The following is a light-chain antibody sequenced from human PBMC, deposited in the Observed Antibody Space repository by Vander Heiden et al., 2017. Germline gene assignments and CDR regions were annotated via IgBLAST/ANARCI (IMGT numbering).Light chain of an antibody. CDR1: QSVSSSY. J-gene: IGKJ2*01. Sequence: DIVLTQSPGTLSLSPGERATLACRASQSVSSSYIAWYQQKPGQAPRLLIYGASTRATGIPDRFSGSGSGTDFTLTISRLEPEDFAVDFCQQYGGSPYTFGQGTKLEIK. CDR2: GAS. CDR3: QQYGGSPYT. V-gene: IGKV3-20*01.